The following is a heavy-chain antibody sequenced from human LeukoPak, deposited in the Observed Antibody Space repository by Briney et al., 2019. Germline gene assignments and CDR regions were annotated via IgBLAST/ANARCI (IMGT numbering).Heavy chain of an antibody. D-gene: IGHD3-16*01. CDR1: GYTFTSYY. CDR3: ARDHLWGSSDAFDI. V-gene: IGHV1-46*01. CDR2: TNPSAGNT. J-gene: IGHJ3*02. Sequence: ASVKVSCKASGYTFTSYYIHWVRQAPGQGLEWMGITNPSAGNTNYAQKFQGRVTMTRDTSTSTVYMELSSLRSEDTAVYYCARDHLWGSSDAFDIWGQGTMVTVSS.